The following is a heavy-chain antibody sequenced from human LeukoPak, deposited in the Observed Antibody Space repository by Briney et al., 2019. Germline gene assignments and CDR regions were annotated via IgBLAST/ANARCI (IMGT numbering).Heavy chain of an antibody. J-gene: IGHJ4*02. D-gene: IGHD3-10*01. CDR3: AREDLGEGFDY. V-gene: IGHV1-2*02. CDR2: IKPNSGGT. CDR1: GYTFTGYY. Sequence: ASVKVSCKASGYTFTGYYIHWVRPAPGQGLEGMGWIKPNSGGTNYAQKFQGRVTMTRDTSISTAYMELSRLRSDDTAVYYCAREDLGEGFDYWGQGTLVTVSS.